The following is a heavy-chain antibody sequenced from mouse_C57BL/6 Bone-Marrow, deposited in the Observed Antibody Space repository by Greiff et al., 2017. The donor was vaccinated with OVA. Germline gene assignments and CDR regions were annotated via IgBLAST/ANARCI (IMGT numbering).Heavy chain of an antibody. Sequence: VQLQQSGPELVKPGASVKISCKASGYAFSSSWMNWVKQRPGKGLEWIGRIYPGDGDTNYNGKFKGKATLTADKSSSTAYMQLSSLTSEDSAVYFCANWDAPFDYWGQGTTRTVSS. CDR2: IYPGDGDT. CDR1: GYAFSSSW. D-gene: IGHD4-1*01. CDR3: ANWDAPFDY. J-gene: IGHJ2*01. V-gene: IGHV1-82*01.